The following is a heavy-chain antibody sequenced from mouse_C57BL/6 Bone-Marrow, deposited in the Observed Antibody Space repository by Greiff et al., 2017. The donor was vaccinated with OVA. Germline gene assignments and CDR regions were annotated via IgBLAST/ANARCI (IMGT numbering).Heavy chain of an antibody. Sequence: VKLVESGAELVRPGASVTLSCKASGYTFTDYEMHWVKQTPVHGLEWIGAIDPETGGTAYNQKFKGKAILTADKSSSTAYMELRSLTSEDSAVYYCTRLSLIYYYGNYWGQGTTLTVSS. CDR1: GYTFTDYE. CDR2: IDPETGGT. V-gene: IGHV1-15*01. J-gene: IGHJ2*01. CDR3: TRLSLIYYYGNY. D-gene: IGHD1-1*01.